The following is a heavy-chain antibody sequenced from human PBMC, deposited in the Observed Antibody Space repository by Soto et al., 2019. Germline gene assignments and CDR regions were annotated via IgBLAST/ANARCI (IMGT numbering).Heavy chain of an antibody. CDR1: GFTLSSYA. D-gene: IGHD3-22*01. J-gene: IGHJ4*02. CDR2: ISGSGGST. V-gene: IGHV3-23*01. Sequence: EVQLLESGGGLVQPGGSLRLSYAASGFTLSSYAMSWVRQAPGKGLEWVSGISGSGGSTYYAASVKGRLTISGENSMKTLYLQMNGVRAEDTAVYNCAKDLFGDSSTWSYLDHWGQGTLVTVSS. CDR3: AKDLFGDSSTWSYLDH.